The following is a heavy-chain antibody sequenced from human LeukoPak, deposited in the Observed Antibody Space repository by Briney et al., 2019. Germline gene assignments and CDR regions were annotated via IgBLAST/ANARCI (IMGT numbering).Heavy chain of an antibody. J-gene: IGHJ4*02. D-gene: IGHD5-18*01. CDR2: LHSDGSST. Sequence: GGSLRLSCAASGLTFSSYWMLWVRQAPGKGLVWISRLHSDGSSTAYADSVKGRFTISRDNAKNTLYLQMNTLRAEDTAVYYCAIRRGYTYGDDYWGQGTLVTVSS. CDR1: GLTFSSYW. V-gene: IGHV3-74*03. CDR3: AIRRGYTYGDDY.